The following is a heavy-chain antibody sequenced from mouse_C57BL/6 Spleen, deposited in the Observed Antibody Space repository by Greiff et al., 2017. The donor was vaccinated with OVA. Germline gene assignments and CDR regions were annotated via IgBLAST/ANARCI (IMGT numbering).Heavy chain of an antibody. V-gene: IGHV1-81*01. Sequence: QVQLQQSGAELARPGASVKLSCKASGYTFTSYGISWVKQRTGQGLEWIGEIYPRSGNTYYNEKFKGKATLTADKSSSTAYMELRSLTSEDSAVYFCAVYDYDGPYAMDYWGQGTSVTVSS. CDR3: AVYDYDGPYAMDY. J-gene: IGHJ4*01. CDR1: GYTFTSYG. CDR2: IYPRSGNT. D-gene: IGHD2-4*01.